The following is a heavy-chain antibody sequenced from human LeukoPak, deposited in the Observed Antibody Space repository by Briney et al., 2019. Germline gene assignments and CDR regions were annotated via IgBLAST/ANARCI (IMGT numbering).Heavy chain of an antibody. J-gene: IGHJ3*02. V-gene: IGHV4-34*01. Sequence: SETLSLTCAVYGGSFSGYYWSWIRQPPGKGLEWIGEINHSGSTNYNPSLKSRVTISVDTSKNQFSLKLTSVTAADTAVYYCAREISMTVGGGAFDIWGQGTMVTVSS. CDR1: GGSFSGYY. D-gene: IGHD3-22*01. CDR3: AREISMTVGGGAFDI. CDR2: INHSGST.